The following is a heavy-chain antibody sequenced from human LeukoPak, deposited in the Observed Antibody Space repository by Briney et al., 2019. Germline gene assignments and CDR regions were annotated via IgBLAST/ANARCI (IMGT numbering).Heavy chain of an antibody. J-gene: IGHJ3*02. CDR3: AKVNDFWSPDAFDI. CDR2: ISTGGGST. Sequence: GGSLRLSCAASGFTFSSYAMSWVRQAPGKGLEWVSGISTGGGSTNHADSMKGRFTISRDNSKNTLYLQMNSLRAEDTAVYYCAKVNDFWSPDAFDIWGQGTMVTVSS. V-gene: IGHV3-23*01. CDR1: GFTFSSYA. D-gene: IGHD3-3*01.